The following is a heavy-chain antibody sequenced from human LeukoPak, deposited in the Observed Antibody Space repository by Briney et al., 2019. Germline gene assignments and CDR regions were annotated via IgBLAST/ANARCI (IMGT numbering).Heavy chain of an antibody. J-gene: IGHJ6*02. V-gene: IGHV4-34*01. CDR3: AFGYSSSSYYYYYGIDV. Sequence: SETLSLTCAVYGGSFSGYYWSWIRQPPGKGLEWIGEINHSGSTNYNPSLKSRVTISVDTSKNQFSLKLSSVTAADTAVYYCAFGYSSSSYYYYYGIDVWGQGTTVTVSS. CDR1: GGSFSGYY. D-gene: IGHD6-6*01. CDR2: INHSGST.